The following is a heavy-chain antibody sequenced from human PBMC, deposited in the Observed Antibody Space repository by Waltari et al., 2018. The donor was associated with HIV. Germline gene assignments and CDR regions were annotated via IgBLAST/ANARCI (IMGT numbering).Heavy chain of an antibody. Sequence: QVQLQQSGPRRVGPSQTLSLTCPISGGSFSRDTVTWNWVRQASSSDLECLGRTYPMSRWYYDFSLSVKRRVSIDADTSMNEFSLHLHALTPADSGLYFCARYTFGLDFWDQGKLVIVSS. CDR3: ARYTFGLDF. CDR1: GGSFSRDTVT. V-gene: IGHV6-1*01. CDR2: TYPMSRWYY. J-gene: IGHJ4*02. D-gene: IGHD1-1*01.